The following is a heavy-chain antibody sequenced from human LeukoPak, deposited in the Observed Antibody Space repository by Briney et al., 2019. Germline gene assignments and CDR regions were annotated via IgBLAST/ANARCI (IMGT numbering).Heavy chain of an antibody. J-gene: IGHJ6*04. V-gene: IGHV4-61*01. CDR2: IYYSGST. Sequence: SETLSLTCTVSGGSVSSGSYYWSWIRQPPGKGLEWVGYIYYSGSTNYNPSLKSRVTISVDTSKNQFSLKLSSVTAADTAVYYCAREAYYYGSGSPYMDVWGKGTKVTVSS. CDR1: GGSVSSGSYY. D-gene: IGHD3-10*01. CDR3: AREAYYYGSGSPYMDV.